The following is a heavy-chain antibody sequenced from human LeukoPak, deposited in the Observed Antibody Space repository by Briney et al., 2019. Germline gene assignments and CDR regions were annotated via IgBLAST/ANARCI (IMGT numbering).Heavy chain of an antibody. D-gene: IGHD5-24*01. V-gene: IGHV4-34*01. CDR3: ARGGEMAAVDY. Sequence: SETLSLTCAAYGGSFSGYYWSWIRQPPGKGLEWIGEINHSGSTNYNPSLKSRVTISVDTSKNQFSLKLSSVTAADTAVYYCARGGEMAAVDYWGQGTLVTVSS. CDR1: GGSFSGYY. J-gene: IGHJ4*02. CDR2: INHSGST.